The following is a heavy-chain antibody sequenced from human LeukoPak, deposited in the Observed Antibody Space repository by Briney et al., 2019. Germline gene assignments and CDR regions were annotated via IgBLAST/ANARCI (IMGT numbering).Heavy chain of an antibody. Sequence: SEILSLTCAVNVGPFSGYYWSWVRQPPGKGLKWNGEINHSGNTNYDPSLKSRVTISVDTSKNQFSLKLSSVTAADTAVYYCARAGRRRGERWLQFSGVWYYWGQGILVTVSS. CDR3: ARAGRRRGERWLQFSGVWYY. CDR1: VGPFSGYY. D-gene: IGHD5-24*01. CDR2: INHSGNT. V-gene: IGHV4-34*01. J-gene: IGHJ4*02.